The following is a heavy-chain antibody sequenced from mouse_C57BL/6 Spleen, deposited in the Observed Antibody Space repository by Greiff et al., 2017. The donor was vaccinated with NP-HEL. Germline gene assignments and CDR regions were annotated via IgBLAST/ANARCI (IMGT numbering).Heavy chain of an antibody. V-gene: IGHV1-55*01. CDR2: IYPGSGST. J-gene: IGHJ1*03. Sequence: VQLQQPGAELVKPGASVKMSCKASGYTFTSYWITWVKQRPGQGLEWIGDIYPGSGSTNYNEKFKSKATLTVDTSSSTAYMQLSSLTSEDSAVYYCARGRATINWYFDVWGTGTTVTVSS. CDR1: GYTFTSYW. D-gene: IGHD2-12*01. CDR3: ARGRATINWYFDV.